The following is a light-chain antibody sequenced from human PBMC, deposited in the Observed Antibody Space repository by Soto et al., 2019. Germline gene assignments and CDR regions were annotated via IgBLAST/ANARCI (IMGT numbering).Light chain of an antibody. J-gene: IGKJ2*01. CDR1: QDIRVD. CDR3: LQDYDFPYT. CDR2: AAS. Sequence: AIQMTQSPPSLSASLGDRAIITCRASQDIRVDVGWLQQKPGHAPNLLIYAASTLPTGVPATFTGSGSGTDFTLIINDLRPEDVAASFCLQDYDFPYTFGQGTKLEI. V-gene: IGKV1-6*01.